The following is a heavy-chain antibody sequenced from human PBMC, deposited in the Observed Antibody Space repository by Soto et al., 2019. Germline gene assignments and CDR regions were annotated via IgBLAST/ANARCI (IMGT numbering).Heavy chain of an antibody. CDR1: GFTFSSYG. Sequence: GGSLRLSCAASGFTFSSYGMHWVRQAPGKGLEWVANIKQDGSEKYYVDSVKGRFTISRDNAKNSLYLQMNSLRAEDTAVYYCARASVNHGGNSYWIDYWGQGTLVTVSS. CDR3: ARASVNHGGNSYWIDY. CDR2: IKQDGSEK. D-gene: IGHD2-21*02. V-gene: IGHV3-7*05. J-gene: IGHJ4*02.